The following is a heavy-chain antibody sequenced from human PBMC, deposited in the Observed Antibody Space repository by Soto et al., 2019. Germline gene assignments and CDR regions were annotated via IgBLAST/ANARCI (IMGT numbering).Heavy chain of an antibody. J-gene: IGHJ6*02. V-gene: IGHV7-4-1*01. D-gene: IGHD2-2*01. CDR1: GYTFTSYA. CDR3: GRGYCISTSCYYGNLGPPYGMDV. Sequence: GASVKVSCKASGYTFTSYAMNWVRQAPGQGLEWMGWINTNTGNPTYAQGFTGRFVFSLDTSVSTAYLQICSLKAEDTAVYYCGRGYCISTSCYYGNLGPPYGMDVWGQGTTVTVSS. CDR2: INTNTGNP.